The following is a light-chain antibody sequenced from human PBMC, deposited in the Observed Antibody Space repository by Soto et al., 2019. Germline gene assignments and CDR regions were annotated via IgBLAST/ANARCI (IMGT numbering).Light chain of an antibody. J-gene: IGKJ1*01. CDR1: QSVSSSY. CDR3: QQYCSSRWT. CDR2: GAS. Sequence: EIVLTQSPGTLSLSPGERATLSCRASQSVSSSYLAWYQQNRGQAPRLLIYGASSRAPCIPDRFGGSGSGTDFTLTISRLEPEDFAVYYCQQYCSSRWTFGQGTKVEIK. V-gene: IGKV3-20*01.